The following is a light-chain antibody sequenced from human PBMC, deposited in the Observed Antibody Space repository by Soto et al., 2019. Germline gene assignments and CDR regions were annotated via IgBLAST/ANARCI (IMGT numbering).Light chain of an antibody. CDR3: SSYTSGSTRV. CDR1: SSDVGGYNY. Sequence: QSALTQPASVSGSPGQSITISCTGTSSDVGGYNYVSWYQQHPGKAPKLMIYEVSNRPSGVSNRFSGSKSGNTASLTISGLQAEDEADYYRSSYTSGSTRVFGGGTKLTVL. J-gene: IGLJ3*02. CDR2: EVS. V-gene: IGLV2-14*01.